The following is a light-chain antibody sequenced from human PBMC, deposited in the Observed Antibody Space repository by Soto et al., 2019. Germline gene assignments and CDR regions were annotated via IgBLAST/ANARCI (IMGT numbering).Light chain of an antibody. V-gene: IGKV1-9*01. J-gene: IGKJ1*01. CDR3: QQLNSYPWT. CDR1: QAISSY. Sequence: IQLTQSPSSLSASVGDRVTITCRAIQAISSYLAWYQQQPRKAPNLLIYAASTLQSGVPSRFSGSGSGTDFTLTISSLQPEDFATYYCQQLNSYPWTFGQGTKVDIK. CDR2: AAS.